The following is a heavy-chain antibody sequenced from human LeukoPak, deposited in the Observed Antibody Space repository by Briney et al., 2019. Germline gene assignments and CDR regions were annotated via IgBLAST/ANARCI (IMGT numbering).Heavy chain of an antibody. D-gene: IGHD2-8*01. CDR3: ARGSGYCTNGVCPARGYFDY. CDR1: GYTFTSYD. J-gene: IGHJ4*02. CDR2: MNPNSGNT. Sequence: GASVKVSCKASGYTFTSYDINWVRQATGQGLEWMGWMNPNSGNTGYAQKFQGRVTITRSTSISTAYMELSSLRSEDTAVYYCARGSGYCTNGVCPARGYFDYWGQGTLVTVSS. V-gene: IGHV1-8*03.